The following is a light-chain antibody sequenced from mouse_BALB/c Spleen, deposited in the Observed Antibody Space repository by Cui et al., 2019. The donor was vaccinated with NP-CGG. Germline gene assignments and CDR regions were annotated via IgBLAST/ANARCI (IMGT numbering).Light chain of an antibody. Sequence: AVVTYEYALTTSLGETVTLTRSSSIGAVTTTNYANWVQEKPDQLFTGLIGGTSNRTPGVPARFSGSLIGDKAALTITGAQTEDEAIYFCALWYSNHWGFGGGTKLTVL. J-gene: IGLJ1*01. CDR1: IGAVTTTNY. CDR3: ALWYSNHWG. V-gene: IGLV1*01. CDR2: GTS.